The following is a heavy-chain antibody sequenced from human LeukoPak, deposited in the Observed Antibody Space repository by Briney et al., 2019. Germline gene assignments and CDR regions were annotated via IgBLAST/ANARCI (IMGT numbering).Heavy chain of an antibody. V-gene: IGHV1-2*06. CDR1: GYTFTGYY. CDR3: ARLGFDYSRTDADGY. J-gene: IGHJ4*02. CDR2: INPNSGGT. Sequence: ASVKVSCKASGYTFTGYYMHWVRQAPGQGLEWMGRINPNSGGTNYAQKFQGRATMTRDTSISTAYMELSRLRSDDTAVYYCARLGFDYSRTDADGYWGQGTLVTVSS. D-gene: IGHD4-11*01.